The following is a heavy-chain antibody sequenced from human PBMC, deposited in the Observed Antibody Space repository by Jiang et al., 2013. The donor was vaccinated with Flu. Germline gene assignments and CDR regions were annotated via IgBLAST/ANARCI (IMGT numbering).Heavy chain of an antibody. J-gene: IGHJ2*01. V-gene: IGHV2-70*01. CDR2: IDWDDDK. CDR3: ARMGGTAMVTNNWYFDL. Sequence: KPTQTLTLTCTFSGFSLSTSGMCVSWIRQPPGKALEWLALIDWDDDKYYSTSLKTRLTISKDTSKNQVVLTMTNMDPVDTATYYCARMGGTAMVTNNWYFDLWGRGTLVTVSS. CDR1: GFSLSTSGMC. D-gene: IGHD5-18*01.